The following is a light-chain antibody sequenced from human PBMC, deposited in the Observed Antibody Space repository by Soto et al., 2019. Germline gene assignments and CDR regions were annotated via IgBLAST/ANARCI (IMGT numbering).Light chain of an antibody. CDR1: SSDVGSYNL. J-gene: IGLJ1*01. CDR3: CSYAGSSTAYV. CDR2: EVS. Sequence: QSVLAQHASGFGPPGHSITISCTGTSSDVGSYNLVSWYQQHPGKAPKLMIYEVSKRPSGVSNRFSGSKSGNTASLTISGLQAEDEADYYCCSYAGSSTAYVFGTGTKVTV. V-gene: IGLV2-23*02.